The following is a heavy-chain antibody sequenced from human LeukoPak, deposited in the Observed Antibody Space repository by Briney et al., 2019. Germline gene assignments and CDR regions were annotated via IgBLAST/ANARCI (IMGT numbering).Heavy chain of an antibody. CDR1: GFTFSSYA. CDR2: ISGSGGST. V-gene: IGHV3-23*01. CDR3: AKAPRHYYYDSSGYYYYFDY. D-gene: IGHD3-22*01. Sequence: GGSLRLSCAASGFTFSSYAMSWVRQAPGKGLEWVSAISGSGGSTYYADSVKGRFTISRDNSKNTLYLQMNSLRAEDTAVYYCAKAPRHYYYDSSGYYYYFDYWGQGTLVTVSS. J-gene: IGHJ4*02.